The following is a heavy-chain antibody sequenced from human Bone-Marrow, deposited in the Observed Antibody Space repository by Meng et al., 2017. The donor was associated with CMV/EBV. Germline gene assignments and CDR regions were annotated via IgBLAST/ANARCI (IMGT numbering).Heavy chain of an antibody. CDR2: ISSSSSTI. CDR1: GFTFSSYS. Sequence: GGSLRLSCAASGFTFSSYSMNWVRQAPGKGLEWVSYISSSSSTIYYADSVKGRFTISRDNAENSLYLQMSSLRAEDTAMYYGVRAQYCSGGSCYLGDIWGRGTMVTVSS. CDR3: VRAQYCSGGSCYLGDI. D-gene: IGHD2-15*01. V-gene: IGHV3-48*04. J-gene: IGHJ3*02.